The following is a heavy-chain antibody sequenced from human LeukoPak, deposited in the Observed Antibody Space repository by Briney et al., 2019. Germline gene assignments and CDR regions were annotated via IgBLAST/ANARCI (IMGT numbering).Heavy chain of an antibody. CDR1: GFTFSSYS. D-gene: IGHD3-3*01. J-gene: IGHJ4*02. CDR2: ISSSSSTI. CDR3: AKDREIFGVVNLLVDY. V-gene: IGHV3-48*04. Sequence: GGSLRLSCAASGFTFSSYSMNWVRQAPGKGLEWISYISSSSSTIDYADSVKGRFTISRDNAKNSLYLQMNSLRAEDTAVYYCAKDREIFGVVNLLVDYWGQGTLVTVSS.